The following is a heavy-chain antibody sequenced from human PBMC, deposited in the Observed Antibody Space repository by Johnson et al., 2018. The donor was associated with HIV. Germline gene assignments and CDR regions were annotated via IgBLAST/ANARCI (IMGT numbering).Heavy chain of an antibody. CDR3: ASVNSGAFNF. J-gene: IGHJ3*01. V-gene: IGHV3-53*01. Sequence: VQLVESGGTLIQPGGSLRLSCAASGFTVSNNYMSWVRQAPGKGLEWVSVIYSGGSTYYADSVKGRFTIPRDNSTNTLYLQMNSLRAEDTAVYYGASVNSGAFNFWGQGTMVTVSS. CDR1: GFTVSNNY. CDR2: IYSGGST. D-gene: IGHD3-10*01.